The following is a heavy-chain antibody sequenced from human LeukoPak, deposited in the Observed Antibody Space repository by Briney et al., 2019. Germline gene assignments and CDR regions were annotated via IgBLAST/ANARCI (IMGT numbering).Heavy chain of an antibody. V-gene: IGHV4-38-2*01. CDR3: ARGVTMVRGAAYFDY. CDR2: IYHSGST. Sequence: SETLSLTCAVSGYSISSGYYWGWIRQPPGKGLEWIGSIYHSGSTYYNPSLKSRVPISVDTSKNQFSLKLSSVTAADTAVYYCARGVTMVRGAAYFDYWGQGTLVTVSS. D-gene: IGHD3-10*01. J-gene: IGHJ4*02. CDR1: GYSISSGYY.